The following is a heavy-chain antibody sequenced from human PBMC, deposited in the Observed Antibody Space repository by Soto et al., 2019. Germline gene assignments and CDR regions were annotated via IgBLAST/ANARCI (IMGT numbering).Heavy chain of an antibody. J-gene: IGHJ6*02. Sequence: GGSLRLSCAASGFTFSSYSMNWVRQAPGKGLEWVSYISSSSSTIYYADSVKGRFTISRDNAKNSLYLQMNSLRDEDTAVYYCERDVVYYFVREVIVSIKGFGVDDWGQGTMVTVSS. D-gene: IGHD3-10*02. CDR3: ERDVVYYFVREVIVSIKGFGVDD. V-gene: IGHV3-48*02. CDR1: GFTFSSYS. CDR2: ISSSSSTI.